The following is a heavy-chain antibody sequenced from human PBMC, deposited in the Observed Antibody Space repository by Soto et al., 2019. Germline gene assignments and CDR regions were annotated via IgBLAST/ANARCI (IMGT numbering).Heavy chain of an antibody. CDR1: GGSISSYY. CDR3: ARVIVGYYDSSGAIDY. CDR2: IYYSGST. D-gene: IGHD3-22*01. J-gene: IGHJ4*02. Sequence: SETLSLTCTVSGGSISSYYWSWIRQPPGKGLEWIGYIYYSGSTNYNPSLKSRVTISVDTSKNQFSLKLGSVTAADTAVYYCARVIVGYYDSSGAIDYWGQGTLVTVSS. V-gene: IGHV4-59*01.